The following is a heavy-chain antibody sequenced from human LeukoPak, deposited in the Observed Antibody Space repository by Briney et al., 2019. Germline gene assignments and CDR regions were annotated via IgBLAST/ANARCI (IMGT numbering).Heavy chain of an antibody. V-gene: IGHV4-39*01. J-gene: IGHJ4*02. CDR2: IYYSGST. CDR1: GGAISSSSYY. CDR3: ARLGYCSSTSCYPIDY. D-gene: IGHD2-2*03. Sequence: SETLSLTCTVSGGAISSSSYYWGWIRQPPGKGLEWIGSIYYSGSTYYNPSLKSRVTISVDTSKNQFSLKLSSVTAADTAVYYCARLGYCSSTSCYPIDYWGQGTLVTVSS.